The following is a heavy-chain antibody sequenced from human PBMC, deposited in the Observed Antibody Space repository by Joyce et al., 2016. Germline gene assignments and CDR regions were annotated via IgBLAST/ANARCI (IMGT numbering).Heavy chain of an antibody. J-gene: IGHJ4*02. CDR3: ARDPQNFGF. D-gene: IGHD2/OR15-2a*01. V-gene: IGHV4-38-2*02. Sequence: VQLQESGPGLVKPSETLSLTCDVSGDSISSGYFYGWVRQAPGKGLEWIANIYQNGKTYYNASLKSRVTISVDTSKNQLSLKLSSVTAADTAVYYCARDPQNFGFWGQGTLVIVSS. CDR1: GDSISSGYF. CDR2: IYQNGKT.